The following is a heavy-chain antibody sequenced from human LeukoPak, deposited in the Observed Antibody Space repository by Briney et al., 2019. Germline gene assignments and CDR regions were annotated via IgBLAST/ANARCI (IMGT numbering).Heavy chain of an antibody. J-gene: IGHJ6*03. CDR1: GGSISSSTYY. CDR3: ARTTEAHSWRPRYYDYYMDV. D-gene: IGHD6-13*01. V-gene: IGHV4-39*07. Sequence: SETLSLTCTVSGGSISSSTYYWGWIRQPPGKGLEWIGNIYYSGNTYYNPSLQSRVTISVDTSKNQFSLKLSSVTAADTAVYYCARTTEAHSWRPRYYDYYMDVWGKGTTVTVSS. CDR2: IYYSGNT.